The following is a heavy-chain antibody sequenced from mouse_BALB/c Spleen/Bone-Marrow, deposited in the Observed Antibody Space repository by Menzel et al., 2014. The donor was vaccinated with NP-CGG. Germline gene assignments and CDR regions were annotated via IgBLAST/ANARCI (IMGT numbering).Heavy chain of an antibody. CDR3: ARPRMVTTSVDV. Sequence: EVQRVESGGGLVKPGGSLKLSCAASGFTFSTYAMSWVRQTPEKRLEWVATINSGGTYIYYADSVKGRFTISRDNAKNPLYLQMSSLRSEDTAMFYCARPRMVTTSVDVWGAGTTVTVSS. D-gene: IGHD2-2*01. J-gene: IGHJ1*01. V-gene: IGHV5-9-3*01. CDR1: GFTFSTYA. CDR2: INSGGTYI.